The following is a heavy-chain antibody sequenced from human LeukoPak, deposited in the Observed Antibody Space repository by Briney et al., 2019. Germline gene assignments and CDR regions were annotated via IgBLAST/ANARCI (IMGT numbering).Heavy chain of an antibody. CDR3: AREGCSGGSCYRNYYYYYYMDV. CDR1: GYTFTSYG. CDR2: ISAYNGNT. Sequence: ASVKVSCKASGYTFTSYGISWVRQAPGQGLEWMGWISAYNGNTNYAQKLQGRVTMTTDTSTSTAYMELRSLRSDDTAVYYCAREGCSGGSCYRNYYYYYYMDVWGKGTTVTISS. D-gene: IGHD2-15*01. V-gene: IGHV1-18*01. J-gene: IGHJ6*03.